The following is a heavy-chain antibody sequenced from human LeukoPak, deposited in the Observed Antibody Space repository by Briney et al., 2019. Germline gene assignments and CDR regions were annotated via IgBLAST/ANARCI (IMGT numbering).Heavy chain of an antibody. D-gene: IGHD6-13*01. CDR2: INDSGGST. CDR3: AKDCISLGIAAAGIDY. J-gene: IGHJ4*02. V-gene: IGHV3-23*01. CDR1: GFTFSSYW. Sequence: PGGSLRLSCAASGFTFSSYWMHWVRQAPGKGLVWVSTINDSGGSTYYADSVKGRFTISRDNSKNTLYLQMNSLRAEDTAVYYCAKDCISLGIAAAGIDYWGQGTLVTVSS.